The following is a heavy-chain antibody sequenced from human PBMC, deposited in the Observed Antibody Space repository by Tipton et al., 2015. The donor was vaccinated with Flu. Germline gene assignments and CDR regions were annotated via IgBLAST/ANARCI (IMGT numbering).Heavy chain of an antibody. Sequence: GLVTPSQTLSLTCGIAGDSVSSTTATWNWIRQSSSRGLEWLGRTYYRSNWNYDYATSVRGRISITADTSMNQISLHLNSLTPEDTAVYYCARDPGLTGGPSWFDPWGQGTLVTVSS. CDR1: GDSVSSTTAT. D-gene: IGHD7-27*01. J-gene: IGHJ5*02. V-gene: IGHV6-1*01. CDR2: TYYRSNWNY. CDR3: ARDPGLTGGPSWFDP.